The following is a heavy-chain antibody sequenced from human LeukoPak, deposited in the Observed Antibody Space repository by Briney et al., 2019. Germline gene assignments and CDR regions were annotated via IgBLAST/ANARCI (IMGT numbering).Heavy chain of an antibody. CDR3: AREATAAGNDWFDP. J-gene: IGHJ5*02. CDR2: INPNSGGT. V-gene: IGHV1-2*02. Sequence: ASVKVSCKASGYTFTGYYMHWVRQAPGQGLEWMGWINPNSGGTNYAQKFQGRVTMTRDTSISTAYMELSRLRSDDTAVYYCAREATAAGNDWFDPWGQGTLVTVSS. CDR1: GYTFTGYY. D-gene: IGHD6-13*01.